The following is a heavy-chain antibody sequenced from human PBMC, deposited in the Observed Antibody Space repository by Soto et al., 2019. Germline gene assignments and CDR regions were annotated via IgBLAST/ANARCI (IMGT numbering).Heavy chain of an antibody. CDR3: ASPTRNYDFWSGYSFDI. D-gene: IGHD3-3*01. CDR1: GYTFTSYD. CDR2: MNPNSGNT. V-gene: IGHV1-8*01. J-gene: IGHJ3*02. Sequence: ASVKVSCKASGYTFTSYDINWVRQATGQGLEWMGWMNPNSGNTGYAQKFQGRVTMTRNTSISTAYMELSSLRSEDTAVYYCASPTRNYDFWSGYSFDIWGQGTMVTVSS.